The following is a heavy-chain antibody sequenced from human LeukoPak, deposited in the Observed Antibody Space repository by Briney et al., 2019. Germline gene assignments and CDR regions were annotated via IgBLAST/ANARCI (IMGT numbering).Heavy chain of an antibody. J-gene: IGHJ6*02. CDR2: IWYDGSNK. V-gene: IGHV3-33*01. D-gene: IGHD4-17*01. CDR3: ARERRLGYGDYRQEGLYYYYGMDV. CDR1: GFTFSSYG. Sequence: QSGGSLRLSCAASGFTFSSYGMHWVRQAPGKGLEWVAVIWYDGSNKYYADSVKGRFTISRDNSKNTLYLQMNSLRAEDTAVYYCARERRLGYGDYRQEGLYYYYGMDVWGQGTTVTVSS.